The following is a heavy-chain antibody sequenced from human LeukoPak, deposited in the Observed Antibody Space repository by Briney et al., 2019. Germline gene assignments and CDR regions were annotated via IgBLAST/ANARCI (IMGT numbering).Heavy chain of an antibody. CDR3: AREFDGDYWAVAYYYYGMDV. CDR2: ISYDGSNK. D-gene: IGHD2-21*02. CDR1: GFTFSSYA. V-gene: IGHV3-30*04. J-gene: IGHJ6*04. Sequence: GRALRLSCAASGFTFSSYAMHWVRQAPGKGLEWVAVISYDGSNKYYADSGKGRFTISRDNSKNTLYLQMDSLRAQETAVSYCAREFDGDYWAVAYYYYGMDVWGKGTTVTVSS.